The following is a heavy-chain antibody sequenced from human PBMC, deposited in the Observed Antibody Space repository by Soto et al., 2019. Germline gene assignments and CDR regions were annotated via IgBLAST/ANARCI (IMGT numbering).Heavy chain of an antibody. Sequence: PGGSLRLSCAASGFTFSSYGMHWVRQAPGKGLEWVAVISYDGSNKYYADSVKGRFTISRDNSNNTLYLQMNSLRGEDTAVYYCARVMLRGVAYGMDVWGQGTTVTVSS. CDR3: ARVMLRGVAYGMDV. D-gene: IGHD3-10*01. V-gene: IGHV3-30*03. CDR1: GFTFSSYG. J-gene: IGHJ6*02. CDR2: ISYDGSNK.